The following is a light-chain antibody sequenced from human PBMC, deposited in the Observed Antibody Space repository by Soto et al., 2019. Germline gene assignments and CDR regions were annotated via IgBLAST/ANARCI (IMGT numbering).Light chain of an antibody. V-gene: IGLV2-8*01. J-gene: IGLJ1*01. Sequence: SVLTQPPSASGSPGQSVTISCTGTSSDVGGYNYVSWYQQHPGKAPKLMIYEVSQRPSGVPDRFSGSKSGNTASLTISGLQAEDEADYYCASYTSSSSYVFGTGTKVTV. CDR3: ASYTSSSSYV. CDR1: SSDVGGYNY. CDR2: EVS.